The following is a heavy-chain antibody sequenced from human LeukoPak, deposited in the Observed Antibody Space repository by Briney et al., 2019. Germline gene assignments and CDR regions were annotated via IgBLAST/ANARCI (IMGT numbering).Heavy chain of an antibody. D-gene: IGHD2-21*01. J-gene: IGHJ3*01. V-gene: IGHV3-64*02. CDR1: GFTLTSYA. CDR3: VRGEAGAFDV. CDR2: ITSNGANT. Sequence: GGSLRLSCAVSGFTLTSYAMYWVRQAPGKGLEYVSSITSNGANTNYADSVKGRFTMSTDTSKNPLYLQMGTVRAEDTAVYHCVRGEAGAFDVWGQGTMVTVSS.